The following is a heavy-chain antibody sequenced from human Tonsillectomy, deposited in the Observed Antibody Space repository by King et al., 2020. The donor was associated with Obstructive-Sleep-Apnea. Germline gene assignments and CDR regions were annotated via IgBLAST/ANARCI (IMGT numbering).Heavy chain of an antibody. CDR2: ISWDGGST. CDR3: AKELPYSSGWYSGFDY. CDR1: GFTFDDYV. D-gene: IGHD6-19*01. J-gene: IGHJ4*02. Sequence: VQLVESGGVVVQPGGSLRLSCAVSGFTFDDYVMHWVRQAPGKGLEWVSLISWDGGSTYYADSVKGRFTISRDNSKNSLYLQMNSLRPEDTALYYCAKELPYSSGWYSGFDYWGQGTLVTVSS. V-gene: IGHV3-43D*03.